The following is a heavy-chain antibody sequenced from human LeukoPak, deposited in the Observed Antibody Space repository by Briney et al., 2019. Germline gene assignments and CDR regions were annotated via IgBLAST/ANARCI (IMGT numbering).Heavy chain of an antibody. D-gene: IGHD2-2*01. J-gene: IGHJ6*02. CDR3: AKMTTPAALYYYSAMDV. CDR2: ISGSGGST. Sequence: GGSLRLSCAASGFTFSSYAMTWVRQPPGKGLEWVSSISGSGGSTYYADSVKGRFTLSRDSSKNTLYLQVNSLRAEDTAVYYCAKMTTPAALYYYSAMDVWGQGTTVTVSS. V-gene: IGHV3-23*01. CDR1: GFTFSSYA.